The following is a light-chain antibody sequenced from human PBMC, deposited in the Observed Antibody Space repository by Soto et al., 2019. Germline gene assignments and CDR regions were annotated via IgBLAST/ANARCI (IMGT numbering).Light chain of an antibody. CDR1: SSNIGRHG. CDR2: SNN. J-gene: IGLJ2*01. V-gene: IGLV1-44*01. Sequence: QSVLTQPPSASGTPGQRVTISCSGSSSNIGRHGVNWYQHLPGAAPKLLLYSNNQRPSGVPDRFSGSTSGTSVSLTISGLQSEDEADYYCATWDDSLNGVVFGGGTKLTVL. CDR3: ATWDDSLNGVV.